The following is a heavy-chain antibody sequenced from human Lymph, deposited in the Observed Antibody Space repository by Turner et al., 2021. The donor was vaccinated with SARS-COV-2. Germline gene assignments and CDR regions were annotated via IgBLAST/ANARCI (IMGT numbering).Heavy chain of an antibody. CDR1: GFTFSSYI. D-gene: IGHD3-22*01. Sequence: QVQLVESGGGVVQPGRSLRLSWAASGFTFSSYIMHWVRQAPGKGLEWVAVISYEGSNKYYADSVKGRFTISRDNSKNTLYLQMNSLRAEDTAVYYCARDLVVVTSAFDIWGQGTKVTVSS. V-gene: IGHV3-30-3*01. CDR3: ARDLVVVTSAFDI. J-gene: IGHJ3*02. CDR2: ISYEGSNK.